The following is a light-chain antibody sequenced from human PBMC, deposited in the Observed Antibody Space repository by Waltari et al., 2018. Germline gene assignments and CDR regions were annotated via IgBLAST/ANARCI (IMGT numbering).Light chain of an antibody. CDR3: CSYAGGSTFV. V-gene: IGLV2-23*03. CDR2: EGV. J-gene: IGLJ1*01. Sequence: QSALTQPASVSGSPGQSITISCTGTRSDVGGYNLVSWYQQHPNKAPKLIIYEGVKRPLGGSNLFSCSKSGNTASLTISGLQAEDEADYYCCSYAGGSTFVFGTGTEVTVL. CDR1: RSDVGGYNL.